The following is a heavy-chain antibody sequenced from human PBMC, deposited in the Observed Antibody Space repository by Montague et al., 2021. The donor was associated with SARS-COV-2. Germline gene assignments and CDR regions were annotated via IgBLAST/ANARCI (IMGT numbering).Heavy chain of an antibody. CDR2: IYASGGT. D-gene: IGHD2-15*01. V-gene: IGHV4-4*07. Sequence: SETLSLTCTVSGDSIGSFYWNWIRQPAGKGLEWIGRIYASGGTNYNPSLKSRVTISVDTSKNQFSLKLNSVTAADTAVYYCGRGVVAATPVVDYWGRGTLVTVSS. CDR3: GRGVVAATPVVDY. J-gene: IGHJ4*02. CDR1: GDSIGSFY.